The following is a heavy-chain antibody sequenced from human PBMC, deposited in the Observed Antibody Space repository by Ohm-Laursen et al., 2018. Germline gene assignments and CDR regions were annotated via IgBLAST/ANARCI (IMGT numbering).Heavy chain of an antibody. D-gene: IGHD5-18*01. CDR1: GGSISSYY. CDR3: AQEARRGYSYGFH. J-gene: IGHJ4*02. Sequence: SDTLSLTCTVSGGSISSYYWSWIRQPPGKGLEWIGYIYYSGSTNYNPSLKSRVTISVDTSKNQFSLKLSSVTAADTAVYYCAQEARRGYSYGFHWGQGTLVTVSS. CDR2: IYYSGST. V-gene: IGHV4-59*08.